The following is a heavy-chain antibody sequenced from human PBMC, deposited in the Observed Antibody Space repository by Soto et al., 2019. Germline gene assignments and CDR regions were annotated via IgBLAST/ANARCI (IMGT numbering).Heavy chain of an antibody. CDR1: GYTFTSYG. V-gene: IGHV1-18*01. J-gene: IGHJ3*02. Sequence: QVQLVQSGAEVKKPGASVKVSCKASGYTFTSYGISWVRQAPGQGLEWMGWISAYNGNTNYAQKLQGRVTMTTDTSTSTAYMELRSLRSDDTAVYYCAGAGDYYGSGSYYSGDAFDIWGQGTMVTVSS. CDR3: AGAGDYYGSGSYYSGDAFDI. CDR2: ISAYNGNT. D-gene: IGHD3-10*01.